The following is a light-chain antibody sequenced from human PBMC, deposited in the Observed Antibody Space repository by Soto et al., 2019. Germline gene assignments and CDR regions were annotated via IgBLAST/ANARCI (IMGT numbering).Light chain of an antibody. V-gene: IGLV2-14*01. CDR3: SSYTSGSTLVV. Sequence: QSALTQPASVSGSPGQSITISCTGTSSDVAGYNHVSWYQHHPGTAPKLMIFEVSNRPSGVSNRFSGSKSGNTASLTISGVQAEDEADYYCSSYTSGSTLVVFGGGTKLTVL. CDR2: EVS. CDR1: SSDVAGYNH. J-gene: IGLJ3*02.